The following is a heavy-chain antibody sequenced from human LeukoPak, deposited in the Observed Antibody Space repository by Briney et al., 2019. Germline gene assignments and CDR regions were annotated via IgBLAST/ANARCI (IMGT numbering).Heavy chain of an antibody. CDR2: ISYDGSNK. CDR3: ARDGAGGGSNYPDY. J-gene: IGHJ4*02. D-gene: IGHD4-11*01. CDR1: GFTFSSYA. V-gene: IGHV3-30*04. Sequence: SGRSLRLSCAASGFTFSSYAMHWVRQAPGKGLEWVAVISYDGSNKYNADSVKGRFTISRDNSKNTLYLQMNSLRAEDTAVYYCARDGAGGGSNYPDYWGQGTLVTVSS.